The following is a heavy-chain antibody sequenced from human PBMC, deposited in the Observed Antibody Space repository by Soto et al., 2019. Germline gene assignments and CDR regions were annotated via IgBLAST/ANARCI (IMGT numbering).Heavy chain of an antibody. CDR3: ARGYYDFWSGYYPNYYYYGMDV. CDR1: GYTFTSYY. J-gene: IGHJ6*02. D-gene: IGHD3-3*01. CDR2: INPSGGST. Sequence: ASVKVSCKASGYTFTSYYMHWVRQAPGQGLEWMGIINPSGGSTSYAQKFQGRVTMTRDTSTSTVYMELSSLRSEDTAVYYCARGYYDFWSGYYPNYYYYGMDVWGQGTTVTVSS. V-gene: IGHV1-46*01.